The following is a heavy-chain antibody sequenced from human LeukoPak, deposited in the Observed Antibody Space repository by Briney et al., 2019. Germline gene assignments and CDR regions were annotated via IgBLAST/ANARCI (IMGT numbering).Heavy chain of an antibody. Sequence: GGSLRLSCAASGFTFSSYEMNWVRQAPGKGLEWVSYISSSGSTIYYADSVKGRFTISRDNAKNSLYLQMNSLRAEDTAVYYCAKKYSTGLDPWGQGTLVTVSS. D-gene: IGHD1-26*01. CDR2: ISSSGSTI. CDR1: GFTFSSYE. J-gene: IGHJ5*02. CDR3: AKKYSTGLDP. V-gene: IGHV3-48*03.